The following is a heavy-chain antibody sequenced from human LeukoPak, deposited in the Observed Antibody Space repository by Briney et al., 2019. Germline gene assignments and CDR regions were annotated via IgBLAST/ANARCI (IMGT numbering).Heavy chain of an antibody. Sequence: ASVKVSCKTSGYLFISYGINWVRQAPGQGLEWMGWISGHTGRATYAQKFQDRLTMTSDVPTTTAYMELTGLRFNDTAVYFCAKDLYSSLSGSEVFDIWGQGTRVTV. CDR2: ISGHTGRA. D-gene: IGHD3-10*01. V-gene: IGHV1-18*01. CDR3: AKDLYSSLSGSEVFDI. CDR1: GYLFISYG. J-gene: IGHJ3*02.